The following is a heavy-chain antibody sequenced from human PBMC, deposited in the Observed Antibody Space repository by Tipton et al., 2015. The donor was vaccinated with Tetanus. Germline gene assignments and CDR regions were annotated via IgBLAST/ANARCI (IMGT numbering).Heavy chain of an antibody. J-gene: IGHJ4*02. D-gene: IGHD6-6*01. Sequence: TLSLTCAVYGGSFSGHYWSWMRQPPGKGLEWIGYIYYTGNTYYNPSLKSRVTISVDMSKNQFSLKLRSVTAADTAVYYCARRSVSARFDDWGQGVQVTVSS. CDR3: ARRSVSARFDD. CDR2: IYYTGNT. CDR1: GGSFSGHY. V-gene: IGHV4-34*09.